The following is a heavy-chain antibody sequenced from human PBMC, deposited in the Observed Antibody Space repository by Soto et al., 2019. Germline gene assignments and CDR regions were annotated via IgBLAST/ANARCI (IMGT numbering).Heavy chain of an antibody. V-gene: IGHV2-5*02. D-gene: IGHD5-18*01. Sequence: QITLKESGPTLVKPTQTLTLTCTFSGFSLSTSGVGVGWIRQPPGKALEWLALIYWDDDKRYSPSLKSRLTITKXXPXNXXVLTMTNMHHVDTATYYCAPRRGVDTAMVTGWFDPWGQGTLVTVSS. CDR1: GFSLSTSGVG. CDR2: IYWDDDK. CDR3: APRRGVDTAMVTGWFDP. J-gene: IGHJ5*02.